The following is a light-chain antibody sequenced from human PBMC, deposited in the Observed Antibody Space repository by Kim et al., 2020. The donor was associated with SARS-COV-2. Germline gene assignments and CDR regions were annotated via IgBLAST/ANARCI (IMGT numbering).Light chain of an antibody. V-gene: IGLV3-19*01. CDR3: SSHDSSANLWV. CDR1: SLRSCF. J-gene: IGLJ3*02. CDR2: GQG. Sequence: AEGQTVRITCQGDSLRSCFATWYQQKPRQAPLLVMYGQGNRPSGIPDRFSGSRSGNTASLTITGAQAEDEADYDCSSHDSSANLWVFGGGTRLTVL.